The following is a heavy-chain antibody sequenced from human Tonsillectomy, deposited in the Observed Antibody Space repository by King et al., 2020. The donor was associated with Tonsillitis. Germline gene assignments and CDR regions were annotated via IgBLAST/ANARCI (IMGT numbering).Heavy chain of an antibody. CDR1: GFTLSSYA. D-gene: IGHD3-3*01. CDR3: ARAEWLGDWWYFDL. Sequence: VQLVESGGGVVQPGRSLRLSCAASGFTLSSYAMHWVRQAPGKGLEWVAFISYDGSNEYYADSVKGRFTISRDNSQNTLSLQMNSLRSDDTAVYYCARAEWLGDWWYFDLWGRGTLVTVSS. V-gene: IGHV3-30-3*01. CDR2: ISYDGSNE. J-gene: IGHJ2*01.